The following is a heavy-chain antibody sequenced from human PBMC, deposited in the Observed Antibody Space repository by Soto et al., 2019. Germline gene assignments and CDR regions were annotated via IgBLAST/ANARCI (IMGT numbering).Heavy chain of an antibody. CDR1: GDSVPSNSAA. J-gene: IGHJ6*02. V-gene: IGHV6-1*01. CDR2: TYYRSKWYN. CDR3: ARDVLSIAAAPETHGMDV. D-gene: IGHD6-13*01. Sequence: SQTLSLTCVISGDSVPSNSAAWNWIRQSPSRGLEWLGRTYYRSKWYNDYAVSVKSRITINPDTSKNQFSLQLNSVTPEDTAVYYCARDVLSIAAAPETHGMDVWGQGTTVTVSS.